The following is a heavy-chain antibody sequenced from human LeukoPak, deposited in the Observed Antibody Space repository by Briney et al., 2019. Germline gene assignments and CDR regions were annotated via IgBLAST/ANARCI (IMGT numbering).Heavy chain of an antibody. CDR1: GFTFSSYG. CDR2: IWYDGSNK. D-gene: IGHD3-22*01. V-gene: IGHV3-33*06. J-gene: IGHJ4*02. Sequence: GGSLRLSCAASGFTFSSYGMHWVRQAPGKGLEWVAVIWYDGSNKYYADSVKGRFTVSRDNSKNTLYLQMNSLRAEDTAVYYCAKDSSNNYYDSSGMNYWGQGTLVTVSS. CDR3: AKDSSNNYYDSSGMNY.